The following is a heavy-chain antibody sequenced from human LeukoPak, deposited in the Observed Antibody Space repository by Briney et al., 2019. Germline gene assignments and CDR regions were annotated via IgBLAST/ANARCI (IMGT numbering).Heavy chain of an antibody. J-gene: IGHJ4*02. V-gene: IGHV1-18*01. CDR2: ISGYNDNP. Sequence: ASVKVSCKASGYTFTNYGINWVRQAPGQGLEWMGWISGYNDNPNYAQKFQGRVTMTADTSTNTAYMDLRSLTSDDTAVYYCARDGTTTDDYWGQGTLVTVSS. CDR1: GYTFTNYG. CDR3: ARDGTTTDDY. D-gene: IGHD1-26*01.